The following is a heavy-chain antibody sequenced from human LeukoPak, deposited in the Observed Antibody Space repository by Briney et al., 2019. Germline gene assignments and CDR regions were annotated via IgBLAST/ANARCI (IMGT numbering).Heavy chain of an antibody. CDR3: ARGGYSSSSWASYYGMDV. D-gene: IGHD6-6*01. CDR2: VNGNSGGT. J-gene: IGHJ6*02. CDR1: GYTFTGYY. V-gene: IGHV1-2*02. Sequence: ASVKVSCKASGYTFTGYYIHWVRQAPGQGLEWMGWVNGNSGGTKYAQKFQGRVTMTRDTSITTAYMELSRLRSDDTAVYCCARGGYSSSSWASYYGMDVWGQGTTVTVSS.